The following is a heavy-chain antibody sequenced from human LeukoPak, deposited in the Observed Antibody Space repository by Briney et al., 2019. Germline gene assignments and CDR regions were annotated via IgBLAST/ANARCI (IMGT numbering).Heavy chain of an antibody. V-gene: IGHV3-74*01. Sequence: PGGSLRLSCAVAGFTFRSYWMHWVRQAPGKGQVWVSRISGDGSMTNYADSVKGRFTISRDNAKNTVYLQMNSLRAEDTAVYYCARYSSSSGGASHYLDYWGQGTLVTVSS. CDR1: GFTFRSYW. CDR2: ISGDGSMT. J-gene: IGHJ4*02. CDR3: ARYSSSSGGASHYLDY. D-gene: IGHD6-6*01.